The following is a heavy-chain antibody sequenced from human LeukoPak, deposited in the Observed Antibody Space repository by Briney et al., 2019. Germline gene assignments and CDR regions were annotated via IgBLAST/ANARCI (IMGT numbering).Heavy chain of an antibody. CDR3: ARGFRTTVVTPNGAFDI. CDR1: GGSISSGGYS. Sequence: SQTLSLTCAVSGGSISSGGYSWSWIRQPPGKGLEWIGYIYHSGSTYYNPSLKSRVTISVDRSKNQFSLKLSSVTAADTAVYYCARGFRTTVVTPNGAFDIWGQGTMVTVSS. V-gene: IGHV4-30-2*01. CDR2: IYHSGST. D-gene: IGHD4-23*01. J-gene: IGHJ3*02.